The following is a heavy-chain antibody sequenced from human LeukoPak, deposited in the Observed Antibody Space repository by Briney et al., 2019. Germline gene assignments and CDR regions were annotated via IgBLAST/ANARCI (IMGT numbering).Heavy chain of an antibody. CDR2: IIPIFGTA. CDR1: GGTFSSYA. J-gene: IGHJ6*03. V-gene: IGHV1-69*05. Sequence: ASVKVSCKASGGTFSSYAISWVRQAPGQGLEWMGGIIPIFGTANYAQKLQGRVTITTDESTSTAYMELSSLRSEDTAVYYCARGRRARDDMDVWGKGTTVTVPS. D-gene: IGHD5-24*01. CDR3: ARGRRARDDMDV.